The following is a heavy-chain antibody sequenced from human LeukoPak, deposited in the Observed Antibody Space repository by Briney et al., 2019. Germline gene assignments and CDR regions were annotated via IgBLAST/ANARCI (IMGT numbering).Heavy chain of an antibody. Sequence: GGSLRLSCAASGFTFRTYGMHWVRQAPGQGLEWLAVIWFDGSNKFYADSVKGRFTISRDNSENTLYLQMNSLRVEDTAVYYCARATGTTSNYYYGMEVWGKGTTVTVSS. V-gene: IGHV3-33*01. CDR3: ARATGTTSNYYYGMEV. D-gene: IGHD1-1*01. CDR1: GFTFRTYG. J-gene: IGHJ6*04. CDR2: IWFDGSNK.